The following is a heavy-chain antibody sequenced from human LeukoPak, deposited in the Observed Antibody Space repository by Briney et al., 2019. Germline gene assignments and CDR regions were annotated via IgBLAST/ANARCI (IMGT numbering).Heavy chain of an antibody. D-gene: IGHD5-18*01. V-gene: IGHV3-9*01. Sequence: PGRSLRLSCAASGFTFDDYAMHWVRQAPGKGLEWVSGISWNSGSIGYADSVKGRFTISRDNAKDSLYLQMNSLRAEDTALYYCAKDFRGYSYGYGSVDYWGQGTLVTVSS. CDR1: GFTFDDYA. CDR2: ISWNSGSI. CDR3: AKDFRGYSYGYGSVDY. J-gene: IGHJ4*02.